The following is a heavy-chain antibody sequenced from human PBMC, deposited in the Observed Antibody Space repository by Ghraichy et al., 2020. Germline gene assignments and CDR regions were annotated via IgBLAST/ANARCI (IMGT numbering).Heavy chain of an antibody. J-gene: IGHJ4*02. CDR3: AAQLLWFGELSTTHFDY. Sequence: SETLSLTCTVSGGSISSSSYYWGWIRQPPGKGLEWIGSIYYSGSTYYNPSLKSRVTISVDTSKNQFSLKLSSVTAADTAVYYCAAQLLWFGELSTTHFDYWGQGTLVTVSS. V-gene: IGHV4-39*01. CDR1: GGSISSSSYY. D-gene: IGHD3-10*01. CDR2: IYYSGST.